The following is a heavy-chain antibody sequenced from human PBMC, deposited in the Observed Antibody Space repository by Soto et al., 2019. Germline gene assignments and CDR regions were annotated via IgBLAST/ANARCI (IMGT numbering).Heavy chain of an antibody. D-gene: IGHD7-27*01. CDR2: IDHSGTT. Sequence: LNWIRQSPGKWLEWIGEIDHSGTTNCNPSLKSRVTMSVDTSKNQFSLKMSSLAAADTAVYYCARMRRNVGIRRDHRVWGFDSWSQGSLVTVS. V-gene: IGHV4-34*01. CDR3: ARMRRNVGIRRDHRVWGFDS. J-gene: IGHJ4*02.